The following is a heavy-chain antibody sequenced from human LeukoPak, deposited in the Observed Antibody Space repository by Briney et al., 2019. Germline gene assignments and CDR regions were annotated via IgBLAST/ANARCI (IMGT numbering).Heavy chain of an antibody. CDR2: INPNSGGT. Sequence: ASVKVSCKASGYTFTGYYMHWVRQAPGQGLEWMGWINPNSGGTNYAQKFQGRVTMTRDTSISTAYMELSRLRSDDTAVYYCARGQLLYICFLLVDYWGQGTLVTVSS. CDR3: ARGQLLYICFLLVDY. V-gene: IGHV1-2*02. J-gene: IGHJ4*02. CDR1: GYTFTGYY. D-gene: IGHD2-2*02.